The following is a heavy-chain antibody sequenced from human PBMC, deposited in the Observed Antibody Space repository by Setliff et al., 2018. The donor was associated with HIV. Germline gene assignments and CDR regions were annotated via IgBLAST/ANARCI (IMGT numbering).Heavy chain of an antibody. Sequence: PSETLSLTCAVYGGSLSGYYWSWIRQSPGKGLEWIGEINHIGSTNYNPSLKSRVTISPDTSKNQFSLKMTSVTAADTAVYFCARGQCTSTSCYATWIQYWGPGTLVTVSS. CDR3: ARGQCTSTSCYATWIQY. D-gene: IGHD2-2*01. CDR2: INHIGST. V-gene: IGHV4-34*01. CDR1: GGSLSGYY. J-gene: IGHJ4*02.